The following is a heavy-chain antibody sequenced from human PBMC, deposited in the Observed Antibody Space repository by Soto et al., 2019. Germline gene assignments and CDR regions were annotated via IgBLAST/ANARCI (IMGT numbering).Heavy chain of an antibody. Sequence: SETLSLTCTVSVGSISSSSYYWGWIRQPPGKGLEWIGSIYYSGSTYYNPSLKSRVTISVDTSKNQFSLRSEDTAVYYCAREVTMVRGVPPKFDPWGQGTLVTVSS. V-gene: IGHV4-39*07. CDR2: IYYSGST. D-gene: IGHD3-10*01. J-gene: IGHJ5*02. CDR3: AREVTMVRGVPPKFDP. CDR1: VGSISSSSYY.